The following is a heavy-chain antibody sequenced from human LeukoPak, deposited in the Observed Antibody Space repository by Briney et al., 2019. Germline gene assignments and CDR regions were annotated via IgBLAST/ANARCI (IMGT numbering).Heavy chain of an antibody. Sequence: ASVKVSCKASGYAFTSHGISWVRQAPGQGLEWMGWISTNNGNTNYAQKVLGRVTMTTDTSTCTAYMELRSLRSDDTAVYYCARDSSGYSTSGYWGQGTLVTVSS. D-gene: IGHD5-12*01. CDR1: GYAFTSHG. J-gene: IGHJ4*02. CDR2: ISTNNGNT. CDR3: ARDSSGYSTSGY. V-gene: IGHV1-18*01.